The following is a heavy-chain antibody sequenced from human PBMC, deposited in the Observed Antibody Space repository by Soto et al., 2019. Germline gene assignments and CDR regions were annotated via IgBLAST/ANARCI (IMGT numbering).Heavy chain of an antibody. CDR2: VYYGGST. D-gene: IGHD5-18*01. CDR3: ARIPVDTYMIYWFDP. J-gene: IGHJ5*02. V-gene: IGHV4-61*08. Sequence: TLSLTCPVSGVSVSSGDYYRSLFRRPPGKGLEWVGYVYYGGSTNYTPSLKTRVPLSADTSNNKFFLRLRSVTAADKPLHHSARIPVDTYMIYWFDPWGQGTLPTDSS. CDR1: GVSVSSGDYY.